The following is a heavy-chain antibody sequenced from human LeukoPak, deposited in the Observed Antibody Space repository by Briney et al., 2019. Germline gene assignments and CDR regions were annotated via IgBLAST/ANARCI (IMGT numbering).Heavy chain of an antibody. J-gene: IGHJ4*02. V-gene: IGHV4-34*01. D-gene: IGHD3-22*01. CDR1: GGSFSGYY. CDR3: ARGPHTGVNYYDSSGYYY. Sequence: SETLSLTCAVYGGSFSGYYWSWIRQPPGKGLEWIGEINHSGSINYNPSLKSRVTISVDTSKNQFSLKLSSVTAADTAVYYCARGPHTGVNYYDSSGYYYWGQGTLVTVSS. CDR2: INHSGSI.